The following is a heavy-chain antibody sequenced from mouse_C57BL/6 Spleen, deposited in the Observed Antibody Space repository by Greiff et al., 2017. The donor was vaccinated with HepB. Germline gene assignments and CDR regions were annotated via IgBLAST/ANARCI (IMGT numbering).Heavy chain of an antibody. Sequence: QVQLQQPGAELVKPGASVKLSCKASGYTFTSYWMHWVKQRPGQGLEWIGMIHPNSGSTNYNEKFKSKATLTVDKSSSTAYMQLSSLTSEDSADYYCARTDDYDDYFDYWGQGTTLTVSS. D-gene: IGHD2-4*01. CDR2: IHPNSGST. CDR1: GYTFTSYW. J-gene: IGHJ2*01. CDR3: ARTDDYDDYFDY. V-gene: IGHV1-64*01.